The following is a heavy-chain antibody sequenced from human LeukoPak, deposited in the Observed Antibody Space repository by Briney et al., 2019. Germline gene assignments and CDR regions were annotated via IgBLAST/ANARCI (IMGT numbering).Heavy chain of an antibody. V-gene: IGHV4-38-2*01. Sequence: PSETLSLTCAVSGYSISSGYYWGWIRQPPGKGLEWIGSISHSGRTYHNPSLKSRVTISVDTSKNQVSLKLNSVTAADTAVYYCARVGGRYYDFWSGYYSFDYWGQGTLVTVSS. J-gene: IGHJ4*02. CDR1: GYSISSGYY. CDR3: ARVGGRYYDFWSGYYSFDY. CDR2: ISHSGRT. D-gene: IGHD3-3*01.